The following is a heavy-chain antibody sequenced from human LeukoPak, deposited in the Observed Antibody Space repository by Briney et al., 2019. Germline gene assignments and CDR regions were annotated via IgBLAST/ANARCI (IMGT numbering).Heavy chain of an antibody. V-gene: IGHV4-39*01. CDR1: GGSIRSSYYY. Sequence: SETLSLTCTVSGGSIRSSYYYWGWIRQPPGKGLEWIGSIYDSGSTYYNPSLKSRVTISVDTSKNQISLKLSSVTAADTAVYYCARLSLGSRFLEWLSPHNWFDPWGQGTLVTVSS. D-gene: IGHD3-3*01. CDR3: ARLSLGSRFLEWLSPHNWFDP. CDR2: IYDSGST. J-gene: IGHJ5*02.